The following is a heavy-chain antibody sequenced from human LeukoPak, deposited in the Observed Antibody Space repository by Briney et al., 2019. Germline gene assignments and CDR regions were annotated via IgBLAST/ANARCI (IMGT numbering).Heavy chain of an antibody. D-gene: IGHD2/OR15-2a*01. CDR3: VKGREGYFGDS. CDR2: MNTDAGST. J-gene: IGHJ4*02. Sequence: PGGSLRLSCSASGFTFSHYAMYWVRQAPGKGLEYVSAMNTDAGSTYYADSVKGRFTISRDNSKNTLYLQMSSLRADDTAVYYCVKGREGYFGDSWGQGTLATVSS. V-gene: IGHV3-64D*08. CDR1: GFTFSHYA.